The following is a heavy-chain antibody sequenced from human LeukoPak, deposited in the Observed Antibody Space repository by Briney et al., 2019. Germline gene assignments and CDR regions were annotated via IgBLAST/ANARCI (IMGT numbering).Heavy chain of an antibody. CDR3: AISYYDFWSCYYGSYMDV. CDR2: MNPNSGNT. J-gene: IGHJ6*03. D-gene: IGHD3-3*01. Sequence: GASVTVSCKASGYTFTSYDINWVRQATGQGREWRGWMNPNSGNTGNAQKFQGRGTMTRNTSISKAYMELSSLRSEDTAVYYCAISYYDFWSCYYGSYMDVWGKGTTVTVSS. V-gene: IGHV1-8*01. CDR1: GYTFTSYD.